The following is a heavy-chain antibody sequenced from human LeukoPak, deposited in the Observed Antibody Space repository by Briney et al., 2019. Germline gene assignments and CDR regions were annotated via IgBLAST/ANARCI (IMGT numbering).Heavy chain of an antibody. CDR1: GFTFSRYS. D-gene: IGHD2-2*01. Sequence: GGSLRLSCAASGFTFSRYSMNWVRQAPGKGLEWVSSISSRSDYIYYADSVKGRFTISRDNAKNSLYLQMNSLRAEDTAVYYCARGGYCRDTSCSWAEYYYYYYYIDVWGKGTTVTVSS. CDR3: ARGGYCRDTSCSWAEYYYYYYYIDV. J-gene: IGHJ6*03. V-gene: IGHV3-21*01. CDR2: ISSRSDYI.